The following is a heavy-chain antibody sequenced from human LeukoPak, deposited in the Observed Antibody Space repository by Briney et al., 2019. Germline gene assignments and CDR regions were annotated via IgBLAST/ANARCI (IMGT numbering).Heavy chain of an antibody. J-gene: IGHJ4*02. CDR2: ISYDGTNK. CDR3: ARQMATILDGILDY. CDR1: GFTFSNYA. V-gene: IGHV3-30*04. Sequence: GGSLLLSCAASGFTFSNYAIHWVRQAPGKGLEWVSVISYDGTNKYYADSVKGRFTISRDNSKNTLSLQMNSLKTEDTALYYCARQMATILDGILDYWGQGTLVTVSS. D-gene: IGHD5-24*01.